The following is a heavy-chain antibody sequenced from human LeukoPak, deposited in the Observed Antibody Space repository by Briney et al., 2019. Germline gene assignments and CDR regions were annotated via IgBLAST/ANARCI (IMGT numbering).Heavy chain of an antibody. CDR2: INSDGSST. V-gene: IGHV3-74*01. CDR1: GFTFSSYW. CDR3: ARDRHYDFWSGYYPTGWFDP. D-gene: IGHD3-3*01. J-gene: IGHJ5*02. Sequence: PGGSLRLSCAASGFTFSSYWMHWVRQAPGRGLVWVSRINSDGSSTSYADSVKGRFTISRDNAKNSLYLQMNSLRAEDTAVYYCARDRHYDFWSGYYPTGWFDPWGQGTLVTVSS.